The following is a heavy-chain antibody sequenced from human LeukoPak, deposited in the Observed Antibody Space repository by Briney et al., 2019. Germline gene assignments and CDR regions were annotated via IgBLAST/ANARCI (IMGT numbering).Heavy chain of an antibody. V-gene: IGHV4-34*09. CDR1: GGSFSGYY. Sequence: SETLSLTCAVYGGSFSGYYWSWIRQPPGKGLEWIGYIFYSGSTYYNPSLMSRLTISIDTSKNQFSLRLSSVTAADTAVYYCARSGVPEIDYWGQGTLVTVSS. CDR3: ARSGVPEIDY. CDR2: IFYSGST. J-gene: IGHJ4*02. D-gene: IGHD1-26*01.